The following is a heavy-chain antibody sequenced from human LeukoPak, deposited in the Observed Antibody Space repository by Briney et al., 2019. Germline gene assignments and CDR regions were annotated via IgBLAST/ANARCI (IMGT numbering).Heavy chain of an antibody. Sequence: SETLSLTCTVSGYSLSSGYYWGWIRQPPGKGLEWIGSIYHSGSTYYNPSLKSRVTISVDTSKNQFSLKLSSVTAADTAVYYCASSRLRFLEWLLYGGYYMDVWGKGTTVTVSS. V-gene: IGHV4-38-2*02. CDR2: IYHSGST. CDR3: ASSRLRFLEWLLYGGYYMDV. J-gene: IGHJ6*03. D-gene: IGHD3-3*01. CDR1: GYSLSSGYY.